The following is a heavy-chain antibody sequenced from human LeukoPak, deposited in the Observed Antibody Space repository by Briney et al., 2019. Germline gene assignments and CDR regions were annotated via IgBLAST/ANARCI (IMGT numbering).Heavy chain of an antibody. D-gene: IGHD2-15*01. J-gene: IGHJ4*02. CDR1: GFTFSSYG. CDR2: ISGSGGST. Sequence: GGSLRLSCAASGFTFSSYGMSWVRQAPGKGLEWVSAISGSGGSTYYADSVKGRFTISRDNSKNTLYLQMNSLRAEDTAVYYCAKDPWDIVVVVAAVFDYWGQGTLVTVSS. CDR3: AKDPWDIVVVVAAVFDY. V-gene: IGHV3-23*01.